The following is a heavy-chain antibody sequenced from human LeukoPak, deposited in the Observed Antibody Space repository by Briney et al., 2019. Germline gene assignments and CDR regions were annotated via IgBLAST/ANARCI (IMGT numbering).Heavy chain of an antibody. CDR2: IKSKTDGGTT. D-gene: IGHD3-9*01. Sequence: GGSLRLSCAASGFTFSNAWMSWVRQAPGKGLEWVGRIKSKTDGGTTDYAAPVKGRFTISRDDSKNTLYLQVNSLKTEDTAVYYCTTEDYDILTGYFFDYWGQGTLVTVSS. J-gene: IGHJ4*02. CDR1: GFTFSNAW. CDR3: TTEDYDILTGYFFDY. V-gene: IGHV3-15*01.